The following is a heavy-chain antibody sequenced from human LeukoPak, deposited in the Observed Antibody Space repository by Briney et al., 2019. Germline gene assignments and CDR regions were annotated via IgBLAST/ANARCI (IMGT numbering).Heavy chain of an antibody. V-gene: IGHV3-23*01. CDR2: ISGSGGST. J-gene: IGHJ4*02. CDR3: AKDLRGWYGNYYFDY. CDR1: GFTFSSYA. D-gene: IGHD6-19*01. Sequence: GGSLRLSCAASGFTFSSYAVSWVRQAPGKGLEWVSAISGSGGSTFYADSVKGRFTISRDNSKNTLYLQMNSLRAEDTAVYYCAKDLRGWYGNYYFDYWGQGTLVTVSS.